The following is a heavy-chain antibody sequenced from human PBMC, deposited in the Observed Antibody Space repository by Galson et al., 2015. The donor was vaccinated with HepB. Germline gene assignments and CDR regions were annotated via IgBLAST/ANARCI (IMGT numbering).Heavy chain of an antibody. V-gene: IGHV3-33*01. CDR3: ARSTSVLPNLFDS. CDR2: IWYDGSNK. J-gene: IGHJ5*01. CDR1: GFTFRNYG. Sequence: SLRLSCAASGFTFRNYGMHWVRQAPGKGLEWVAVIWYDGSNKYYADSVKGRFTMSRDNSKNTLYLQLNSVRADDTAVYYCARSTSVLPNLFDSWGQGTLVTVSS.